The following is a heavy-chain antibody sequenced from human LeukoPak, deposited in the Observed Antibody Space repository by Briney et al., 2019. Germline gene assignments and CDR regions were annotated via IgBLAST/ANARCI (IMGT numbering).Heavy chain of an antibody. Sequence: PGGSLRLSCAASGFTFSSYAMSWVRQAPGKGLEWVLAISGSGGSTYYADSVKGRFTISRDNSKNTVYLQMNSLTADDTAIYYCAKTTVGYSSGRYPGWPADCWGQGTLVTVSS. CDR3: AKTTVGYSSGRYPGWPADC. D-gene: IGHD6-19*01. CDR2: ISGSGGST. J-gene: IGHJ4*02. CDR1: GFTFSSYA. V-gene: IGHV3-23*01.